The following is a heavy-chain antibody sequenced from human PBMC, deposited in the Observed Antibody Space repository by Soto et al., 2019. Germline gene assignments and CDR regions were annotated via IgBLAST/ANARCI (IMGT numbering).Heavy chain of an antibody. CDR3: ARGRIISGSCCGLDV. CDR1: GFTFSDHY. CDR2: TRNKANSYTT. Sequence: EVQLVESGGALVQPGGSLRLSCAASGFTFSDHYMDWVRQAPGKGLEWVGRTRNKANSYTTDYAASVKGRFTISRDDSKNSLFLQMNSLRMEDTAVYYCARGRIISGSCCGLDVWGPGTTVTV. J-gene: IGHJ6*02. D-gene: IGHD2-15*01. V-gene: IGHV3-72*01.